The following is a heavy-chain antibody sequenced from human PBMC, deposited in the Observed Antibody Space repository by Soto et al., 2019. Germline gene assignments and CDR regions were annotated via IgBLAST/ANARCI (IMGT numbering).Heavy chain of an antibody. CDR3: ARDYNFAFDY. CDR1: GFTFSIYT. V-gene: IGHV3-48*02. Sequence: GGSLRLSCAASGFTFSIYTMNWVRQAPGQGLEWLSYITTSGGTVYYADSVKGRFTISRDNAKNSLFLQMDSLRDDDTAVYYCARDYNFAFDYWGQGTLVTVSS. CDR2: ITTSGGTV. J-gene: IGHJ4*02. D-gene: IGHD1-1*01.